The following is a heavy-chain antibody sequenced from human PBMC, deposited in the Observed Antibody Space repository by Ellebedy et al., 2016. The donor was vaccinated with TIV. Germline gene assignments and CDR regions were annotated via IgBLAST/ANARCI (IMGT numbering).Heavy chain of an antibody. CDR3: ARVSQVWIGELLTRKYYYGMDV. V-gene: IGHV3-30-3*01. CDR2: ISYDGSHK. J-gene: IGHJ6*02. D-gene: IGHD3-10*01. Sequence: GESLKISCAASGFTFSSYASHLGRPAPGKGLGGGAVISYDGSHKYYADSVKGRFTISRDNSKNTLYLQMTSLRAEDTALYYCARVSQVWIGELLTRKYYYGMDVWGQGTTVTVSS. CDR1: GFTFSSYA.